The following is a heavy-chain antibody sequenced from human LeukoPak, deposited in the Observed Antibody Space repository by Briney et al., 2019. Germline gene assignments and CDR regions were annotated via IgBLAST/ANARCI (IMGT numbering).Heavy chain of an antibody. Sequence: GGSLRLSCAASGFTFSSYAINWVRQAPGQGLEGVSAISGGGGTIYYADSVKGRFTVSRDNSKNTLYLQMNSVRAEDTAVYYCAKTDYSTGPFDCWGQGTLVTVSS. CDR3: AKTDYSTGPFDC. CDR2: ISGGGGTI. V-gene: IGHV3-23*01. D-gene: IGHD4-11*01. CDR1: GFTFSSYA. J-gene: IGHJ4*02.